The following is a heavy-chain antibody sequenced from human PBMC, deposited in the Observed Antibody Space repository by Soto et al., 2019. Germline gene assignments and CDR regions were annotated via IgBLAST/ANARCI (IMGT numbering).Heavy chain of an antibody. Sequence: QVQLQESGPGLVKPSETLSLTCTVSGGFSSSYYWSWIRQPPGKGLEWIGYIYYSGSTNYNPSLKSRVTISVDTSKNQFSLKLTSVTAADTAVYYCARVGSTTLHADYWGQGTLVSVSS. CDR3: ARVGSTTLHADY. CDR2: IYYSGST. V-gene: IGHV4-59*01. J-gene: IGHJ4*02. D-gene: IGHD3-10*01. CDR1: GGFSSSYY.